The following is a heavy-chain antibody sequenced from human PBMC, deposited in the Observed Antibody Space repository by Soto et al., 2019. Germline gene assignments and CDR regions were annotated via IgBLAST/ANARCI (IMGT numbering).Heavy chain of an antibody. J-gene: IGHJ4*02. CDR2: IFSNDEK. V-gene: IGHV2-26*01. CDR3: ARIRRFEESPIY. CDR1: GFSLSDARMG. D-gene: IGHD3-10*01. Sequence: QVTLKESGPVLVKPTETLTLTCTVSGFSLSDARMGVSWIRQPPGKALEWLAHIFSNDEKSYSTSLKSRLAISKDTSNSQVILTMTHIDPVDTATYYCARIRRFEESPIYWGQGTLITVSS.